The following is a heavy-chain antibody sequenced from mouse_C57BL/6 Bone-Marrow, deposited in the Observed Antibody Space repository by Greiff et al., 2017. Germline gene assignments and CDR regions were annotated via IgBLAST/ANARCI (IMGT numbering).Heavy chain of an antibody. Sequence: DVKLVESGGDLVKPGGSLKLSCAASGFTFSSYGMSWVRQTPDKRLEWVATISSGGSYTYYPDSVKGRFTISRDNAKNTLYLQMSSLKSEDTAMYYCARQGTTGFAYWGQGTLVTVSA. CDR1: GFTFSSYG. CDR3: ARQGTTGFAY. J-gene: IGHJ3*01. V-gene: IGHV5-6*02. CDR2: ISSGGSYT. D-gene: IGHD1-1*01.